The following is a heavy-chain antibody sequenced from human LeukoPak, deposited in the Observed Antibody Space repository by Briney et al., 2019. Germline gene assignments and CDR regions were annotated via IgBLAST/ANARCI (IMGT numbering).Heavy chain of an antibody. D-gene: IGHD4-17*01. V-gene: IGHV3-23*01. Sequence: PGGSLRLSCAASGFTFSNYAMTWVRQAPGKGLESVSSISLSGASTYYADSVKGRLTISRDNSKNTLYLQMNSLRAEDTAVYYCANHLRTATVTSRFFDYWGQGTLVTVSS. CDR3: ANHLRTATVTSRFFDY. CDR1: GFTFSNYA. J-gene: IGHJ4*02. CDR2: ISLSGAST.